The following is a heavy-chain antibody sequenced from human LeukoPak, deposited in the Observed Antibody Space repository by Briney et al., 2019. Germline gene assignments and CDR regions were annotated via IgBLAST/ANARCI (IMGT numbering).Heavy chain of an antibody. V-gene: IGHV3-15*01. CDR3: QGVPAG. D-gene: IGHD2-2*01. Sequence: GGSLRLSCAASGFTFSEAWMSWFRQAPRKGLEWVGLIKTAGGTPDYAAPVKGRFTISKDHSKNTLYLQMTSLKVEDTAGYFCQGVPAGWGQGTLVTVSS. CDR2: IKTAGGTP. J-gene: IGHJ4*02. CDR1: GFTFSEAW.